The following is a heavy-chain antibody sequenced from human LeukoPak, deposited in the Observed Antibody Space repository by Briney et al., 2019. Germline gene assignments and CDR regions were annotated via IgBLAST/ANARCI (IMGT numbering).Heavy chain of an antibody. CDR1: GGSISSGDYY. Sequence: SETLSLTCTVSGGSISSGDYYWSWIRQPPGKGLEWIGYIYYSGSTYYNPSLKSRVTISVDTSKNQFSLKLSSVTAADAAVYYCARSGSYGPGDTFDIWGQGTMVTVSS. D-gene: IGHD1-26*01. V-gene: IGHV4-30-4*01. J-gene: IGHJ3*02. CDR3: ARSGSYGPGDTFDI. CDR2: IYYSGST.